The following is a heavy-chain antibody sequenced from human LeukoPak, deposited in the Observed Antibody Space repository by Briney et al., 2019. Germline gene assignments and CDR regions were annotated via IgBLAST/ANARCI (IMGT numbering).Heavy chain of an antibody. D-gene: IGHD3-22*01. Sequence: SETLSLTCTVSGASLRSSYWSWLRQPPGKGLEWIGYIYYTGSTNSNPSLKSRVTVSVDTSMNQFSLKLSSMTAADTAVYYCARLDRSGYEMGGTWFDPWGQGTLVTVSS. V-gene: IGHV4-59*08. CDR3: ARLDRSGYEMGGTWFDP. CDR2: IYYTGST. CDR1: GASLRSSY. J-gene: IGHJ5*02.